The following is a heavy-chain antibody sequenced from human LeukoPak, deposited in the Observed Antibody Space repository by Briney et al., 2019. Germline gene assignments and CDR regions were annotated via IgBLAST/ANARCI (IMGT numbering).Heavy chain of an antibody. CDR3: ARDGSSFDY. V-gene: IGHV3-21*01. J-gene: IGHJ4*02. CDR1: GFTFNNYN. Sequence: GGSLRLSCAASGFTFNNYNMNWVRQAPGKGLEWVSSISSSSSYIYYADSVKGRFTISRDNDKNSLYLQMNNLRAEDTAVYYCARDGSSFDYWGQGALVTVSS. CDR2: ISSSSSYI. D-gene: IGHD2-15*01.